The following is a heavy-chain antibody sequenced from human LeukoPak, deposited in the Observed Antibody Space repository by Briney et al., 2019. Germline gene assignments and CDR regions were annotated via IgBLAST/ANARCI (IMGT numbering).Heavy chain of an antibody. V-gene: IGHV5-51*01. CDR1: GYSFTSYW. CDR2: TYPGDSDT. CDR3: ARLPGYCTGGSCYFDY. J-gene: IGHJ4*02. Sequence: GESLKISYKGSGYSFTSYWIGWVRQMSGKGLEWMGITYPGDSDTRYSPSFQGQVTFSADKSISTTYLQWSSMKASDTAMYYCARLPGYCTGGSCYFDYWGQGTLVTVSS. D-gene: IGHD2-15*01.